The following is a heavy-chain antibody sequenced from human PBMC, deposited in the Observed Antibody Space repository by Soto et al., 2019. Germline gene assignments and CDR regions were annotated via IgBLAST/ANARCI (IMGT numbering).Heavy chain of an antibody. Sequence: QAQVVQSGAEVRKPGSSVKLSCKASEGTFNSYAIAWVRQAPGQGLEWMGGIIPYYNTLNYAQKFQDRVTITADESTNAVYMELSSLRTDDTAGYFCASGASRWYPKDFDAWGQGTLDTVSS. CDR2: IIPYYNTL. CDR1: EGTFNSYA. J-gene: IGHJ4*01. V-gene: IGHV1-69*01. CDR3: ASGASRWYPKDFDA. D-gene: IGHD6-13*01.